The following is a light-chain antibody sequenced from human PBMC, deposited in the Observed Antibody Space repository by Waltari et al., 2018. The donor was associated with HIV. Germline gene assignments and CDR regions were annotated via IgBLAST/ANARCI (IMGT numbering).Light chain of an antibody. CDR1: QGMSSA. V-gene: IGKV1-13*02. CDR3: QQFHTYPLT. CDR2: DAS. J-gene: IGKJ3*01. Sequence: AIQLTQSPSSLSASIGDRVTITCRASQGMSSALAWYQQKPGNVPRRLIYDASTLESGVPSRFSGSGSGTDFTLTISYLQPEDFATYYCQQFHTYPLTFGPGTKVDIK.